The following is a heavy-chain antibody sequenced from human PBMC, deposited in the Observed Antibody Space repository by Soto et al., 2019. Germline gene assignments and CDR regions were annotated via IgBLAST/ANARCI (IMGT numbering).Heavy chain of an antibody. CDR3: ARHTSGWFDP. V-gene: IGHV4-59*01. Sequence: QVQLQESGPGLVKPSETLSLTCTVSGGSTSSYFWSWIRQSPGKGLEWIGYIYYSGSTNYNPSLKSRVTLSVDTSKNQFSLKLSSVTAADTAVYYCARHTSGWFDPWGQGTLVTVSS. CDR1: GGSTSSYF. J-gene: IGHJ5*02. D-gene: IGHD2-2*02. CDR2: IYYSGST.